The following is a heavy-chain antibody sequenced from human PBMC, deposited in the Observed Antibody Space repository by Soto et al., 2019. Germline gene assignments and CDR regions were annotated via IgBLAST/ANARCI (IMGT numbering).Heavy chain of an antibody. CDR3: AKDLSYGTDWPYFDR. CDR2: ISYDGKEK. Sequence: QVRLVESGGGVVQPGRSLRLSCAASGFNIKSFGMHWVRQAPGKGLEWIAFISYDGKEKQYADSVKGRFTVSTDNSNTLFLQMDGLRGEDTAVYFWAKDLSYGTDWPYFDRRGQGTLVIVSS. CDR1: GFNIKSFG. V-gene: IGHV3-30*18. D-gene: IGHD3-16*01. J-gene: IGHJ4*02.